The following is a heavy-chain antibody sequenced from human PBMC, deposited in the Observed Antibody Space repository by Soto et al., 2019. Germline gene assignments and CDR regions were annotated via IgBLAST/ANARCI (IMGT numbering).Heavy chain of an antibody. Sequence: PGGSLRLSCVASGFTLRGSALHWVRQPSGKGLEWVGRISTLPDNDATAYAAPVKGRFTISRDDSKNTAYLLMNSLRTEDTAIYYCVRLNSATTVTTSYDYYGMDVWGQGTAVTVSS. CDR1: GFTLRGSA. D-gene: IGHD4-17*01. CDR2: ISTLPDNDAT. J-gene: IGHJ6*02. CDR3: VRLNSATTVTTSYDYYGMDV. V-gene: IGHV3-73*01.